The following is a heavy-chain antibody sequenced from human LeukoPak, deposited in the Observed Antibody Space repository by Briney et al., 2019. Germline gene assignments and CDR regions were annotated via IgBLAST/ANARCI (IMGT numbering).Heavy chain of an antibody. D-gene: IGHD5-12*01. J-gene: IGHJ4*02. Sequence: SETLSLTCAVYVGSFSGYYWSWIRQPPWKGLEWIGEINHSGSTNYNPSLKSRVTISVDTSKNQFSLKLSSVTAADTAVYYCARGLHYSGYDYWGQGTLVTVSS. CDR3: ARGLHYSGYDY. V-gene: IGHV4-34*01. CDR2: INHSGST. CDR1: VGSFSGYY.